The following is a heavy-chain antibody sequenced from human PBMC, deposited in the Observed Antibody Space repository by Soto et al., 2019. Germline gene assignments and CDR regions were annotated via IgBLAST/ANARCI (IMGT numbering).Heavy chain of an antibody. Sequence: GGSLRLSCAASGFTFSSYGMHWVRQAPGKGLEWVAVISYDGSNKYYADSVKGRFTISRDNSKNTLYLQMNSLRAEDTAVYYCAKSSGYNFDYWGQGTLVTVSS. CDR1: GFTFSSYG. CDR3: AKSSGYNFDY. J-gene: IGHJ4*02. V-gene: IGHV3-30*18. D-gene: IGHD3-22*01. CDR2: ISYDGSNK.